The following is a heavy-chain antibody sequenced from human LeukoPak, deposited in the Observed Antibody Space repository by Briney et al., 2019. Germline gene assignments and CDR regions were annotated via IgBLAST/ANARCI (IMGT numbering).Heavy chain of an antibody. Sequence: PGGSLRLSCAASGFTFSSYAMSWVGHAPGKGLELVSAISGSGGSTYYADSVKGRFTISRDNSKNTLYLQMNSLRAEDTAVYYCANGYSGYDQPFDYWGQGTLVTVSS. CDR2: ISGSGGST. CDR3: ANGYSGYDQPFDY. D-gene: IGHD5-12*01. J-gene: IGHJ4*02. CDR1: GFTFSSYA. V-gene: IGHV3-23*01.